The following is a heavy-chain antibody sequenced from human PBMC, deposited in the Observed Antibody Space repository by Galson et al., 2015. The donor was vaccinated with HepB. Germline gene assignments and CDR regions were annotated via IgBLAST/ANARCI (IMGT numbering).Heavy chain of an antibody. J-gene: IGHJ6*02. D-gene: IGHD2-15*01. CDR1: EDKVTSYY. Sequence: SGKKKGKEQEDKVTSYYMHWVRQAPGQGLEWMGIINPSGGSTSYAQEFQGRVTMTRDTSTSTVYMELSSLRSEDTAVYYCARDFVVGPQDYYYGMDVWGQGTTVTVSS. CDR3: ARDFVVGPQDYYYGMDV. CDR2: INPSGGST. V-gene: IGHV1-46*01.